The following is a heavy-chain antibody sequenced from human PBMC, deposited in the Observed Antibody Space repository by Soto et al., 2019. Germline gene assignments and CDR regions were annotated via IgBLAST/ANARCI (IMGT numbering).Heavy chain of an antibody. CDR3: ARDFGGYCSSTSCYAFDF. CDR2: INPSGGST. D-gene: IGHD2-2*01. J-gene: IGHJ3*01. CDR1: GYTFTSYY. Sequence: ASVKVSCKASGYTFTSYYMHWVRQAPGQGLEWMGIINPSGGSTSYAQKFQGRVTMTRDTSTSTVYMELSSLRSEDTAVYYCARDFGGYCSSTSCYAFDFPGQGTMVTVSS. V-gene: IGHV1-46*01.